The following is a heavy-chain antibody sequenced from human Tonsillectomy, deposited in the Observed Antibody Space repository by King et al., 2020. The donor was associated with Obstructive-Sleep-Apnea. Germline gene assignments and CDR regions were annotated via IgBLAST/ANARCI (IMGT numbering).Heavy chain of an antibody. CDR2: ISAYNDNP. CDR1: GYTFTSYG. Sequence: QLVQSGAEVKKPGASVKVSCKASGYTFTSYGISWGRQAPGQGLEWMGWISAYNDNPNYAQKLQGRVTMTTNTSTSTVYMDLRSLRSDDTAVYYFARDHSVGIIAAGTPIGYWGQGTPVTVSS. CDR3: ARDHSVGIIAAGTPIGY. D-gene: IGHD6-13*01. J-gene: IGHJ4*02. V-gene: IGHV1-18*01.